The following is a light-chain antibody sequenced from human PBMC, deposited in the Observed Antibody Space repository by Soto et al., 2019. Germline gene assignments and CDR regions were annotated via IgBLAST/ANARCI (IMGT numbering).Light chain of an antibody. Sequence: EIVLTQSPATLSLSPGERATLSCRASQSIDRHLAWYQQKPGQAPRLLIYDASNRATGIPARFSGSGSGTDFTLTISSLEPEDFAVYYCQQRYSWPPITFGQGTRLEIK. J-gene: IGKJ5*01. V-gene: IGKV3-11*01. CDR2: DAS. CDR1: QSIDRH. CDR3: QQRYSWPPIT.